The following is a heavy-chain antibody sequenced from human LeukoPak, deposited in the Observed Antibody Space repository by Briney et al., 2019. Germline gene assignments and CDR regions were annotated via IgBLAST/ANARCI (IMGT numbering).Heavy chain of an antibody. V-gene: IGHV4-59*01. J-gene: IGHJ4*02. Sequence: SETLSLTCSVSGVSITSNYWSWIRQPPGKGLEWLGYTHHSGATSYNPSLKSRGTMSLDTSNNQFSLKLSSVTAADTAVYYCARSSGRGYGDFDYWGQGNLVTVSS. D-gene: IGHD4-17*01. CDR1: GVSITSNY. CDR2: THHSGAT. CDR3: ARSSGRGYGDFDY.